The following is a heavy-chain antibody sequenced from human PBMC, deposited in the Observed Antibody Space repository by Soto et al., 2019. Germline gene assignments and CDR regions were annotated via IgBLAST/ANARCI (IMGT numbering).Heavy chain of an antibody. D-gene: IGHD4-17*01. CDR1: GFTFSSYS. CDR2: ISSSSSYI. V-gene: IGHV3-21*01. J-gene: IGHJ3*02. Sequence: GGSLRLSCAASGFTFSSYSMNWVRQAPGKGLEWVSSISSSSSYIYYADSVKGRFTISRDNAKNSLYLQMNSLRAEDTAVYYCARDPPPKWTVTTGGDAFDIWGQGTMVTVSS. CDR3: ARDPPPKWTVTTGGDAFDI.